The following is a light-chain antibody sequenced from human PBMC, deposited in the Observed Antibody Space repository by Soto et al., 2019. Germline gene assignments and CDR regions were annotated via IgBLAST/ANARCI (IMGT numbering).Light chain of an antibody. J-gene: IGLJ1*01. CDR3: QSYDSTLSARYV. CDR1: STNIGAGYG. V-gene: IGLV1-40*01. Sequence: QSVLTQPPSVSGAPGQTVSISCTGTSTNIGAGYGVHWYPQRPGTAPKLLIVGNTIRTSGVPDRFSASTSGTSASLAITGLQAEDEGDYYCQSYDSTLSARYVFGTGTKLTVL. CDR2: GNT.